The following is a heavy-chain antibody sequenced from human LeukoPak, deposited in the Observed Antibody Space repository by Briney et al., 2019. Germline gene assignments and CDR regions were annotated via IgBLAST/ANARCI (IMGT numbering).Heavy chain of an antibody. Sequence: SETLSLTCAVSGYSISSNYYWGWIRQPPGKGLEWIGSIFHSGSTYYNPSLKSRVTISVDTSKNQFSLKLSSVAAAGTAVYYCTRDRGLYGEVLFDPWGQGTLVTVSS. CDR3: TRDRGLYGEVLFDP. V-gene: IGHV4-38-2*02. D-gene: IGHD3-10*01. J-gene: IGHJ5*02. CDR1: GYSISSNYY. CDR2: IFHSGST.